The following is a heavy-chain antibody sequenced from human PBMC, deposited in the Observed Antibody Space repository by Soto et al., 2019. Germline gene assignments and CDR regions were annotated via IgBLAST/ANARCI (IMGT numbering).Heavy chain of an antibody. CDR2: ISESGGST. CDR1: VFSFSDYA. D-gene: IGHD6-13*01. V-gene: IGHV3-23*01. J-gene: IGHJ4*02. CDR3: AKRSPYSSGWYSPIFDY. Sequence: GGALRGSCAASVFSFSDYAMSWVRQAPGKGLEWVSVISESGGSTHYADSVRGRFTVSRDNSKNSLSLRMNSLRDEDTAVYFCAKRSPYSSGWYSPIFDYWGQGALVTVSS.